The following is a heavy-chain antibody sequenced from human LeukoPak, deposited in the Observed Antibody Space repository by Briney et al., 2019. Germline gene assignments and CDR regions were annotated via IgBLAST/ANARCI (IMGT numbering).Heavy chain of an antibody. CDR1: GFKFKTYG. CDR2: ISYDGSKK. Sequence: GGSLRLSCAASGFKFKTYGMQWVRQAPGKGLEWVAVISYDGSKKDYTDSVKGRFTISRDNSKNTLYLQMNSLKAEDTAVYYCAKESGGYSNNRGWFDPWGQGTLVTVSS. J-gene: IGHJ5*02. CDR3: AKESGGYSNNRGWFDP. V-gene: IGHV3-30*18. D-gene: IGHD4-11*01.